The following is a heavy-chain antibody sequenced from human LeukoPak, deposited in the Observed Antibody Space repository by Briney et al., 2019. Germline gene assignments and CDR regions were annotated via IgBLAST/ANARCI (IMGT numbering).Heavy chain of an antibody. D-gene: IGHD6-13*01. CDR1: GGSFSGYY. V-gene: IGHV4-34*01. Sequence: SETLSLTCAVYGGSFSGYYWSWIRQPPGKGLEWIGEINHSGSTNYNPSLKSRVTISVDTSKNQFSLKLSSVTAADTAVYYCARWGLFRIAAAGTRWFDPWGQGTLVTVSS. J-gene: IGHJ5*02. CDR3: ARWGLFRIAAAGTRWFDP. CDR2: INHSGST.